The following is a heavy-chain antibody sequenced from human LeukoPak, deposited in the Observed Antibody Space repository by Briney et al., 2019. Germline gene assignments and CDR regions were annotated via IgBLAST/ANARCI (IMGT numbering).Heavy chain of an antibody. V-gene: IGHV3-11*03. CDR2: ISRSSSYT. J-gene: IGHJ4*02. D-gene: IGHD2-2*01. CDR3: AKMEGACGTTSCYVDY. Sequence: GQSLRLSCAASGFTFSDYYMSWIRQAPGRGREWLSYISRSSSYTNYADSVKGRFTISRDNAKKSLYLRMNSPRAEDTAVYYCAKMEGACGTTSCYVDYWGQGTLVTVSS. CDR1: GFTFSDYY.